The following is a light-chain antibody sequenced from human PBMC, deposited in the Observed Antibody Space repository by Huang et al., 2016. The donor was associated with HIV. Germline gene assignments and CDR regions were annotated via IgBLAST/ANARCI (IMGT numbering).Light chain of an antibody. V-gene: IGKV3-15*01. Sequence: IVMTQFPATLAVSPGERATLSCRASQSISNNLVWYQQKPGQAPRLLIYGTSARATGVPPRFSGSGSGTDFTLTISSLQSEDFAVYYCQQYGNWPPWTFGQGTKVEMK. CDR2: GTS. CDR1: QSISNN. J-gene: IGKJ1*01. CDR3: QQYGNWPPWT.